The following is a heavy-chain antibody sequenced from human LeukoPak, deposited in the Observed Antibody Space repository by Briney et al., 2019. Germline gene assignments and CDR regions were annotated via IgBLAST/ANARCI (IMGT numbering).Heavy chain of an antibody. V-gene: IGHV4-59*01. Sequence: SETLSLTCAVSGDSITSSYWNGVRQSPEKGLEWIGFVYHSGTTSYSPSLKSRVSMSLDMSQNHFSLRLTSVTAADTATYYCARARGRNCCLLEYWGQGLPVIVSS. CDR2: VYHSGTT. D-gene: IGHD1-14*01. CDR1: GDSITSSY. CDR3: ARARGRNCCLLEY. J-gene: IGHJ4*02.